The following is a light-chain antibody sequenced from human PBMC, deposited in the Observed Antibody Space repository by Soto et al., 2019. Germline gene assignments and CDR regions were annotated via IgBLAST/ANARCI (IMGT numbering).Light chain of an antibody. J-gene: IGKJ1*01. V-gene: IGKV1-5*03. CDR3: QHYNSYSEA. CDR2: KAS. Sequence: DIQMTPSPSPLSASVGDRVTIPCRASQSISSWLAWYQQKPGKAPKLLIYKASTLKSGVPSRFSGSGSGTEFTLTISSLQPDDFATYYCQHYNSYSEAFGQGTKVDI. CDR1: QSISSW.